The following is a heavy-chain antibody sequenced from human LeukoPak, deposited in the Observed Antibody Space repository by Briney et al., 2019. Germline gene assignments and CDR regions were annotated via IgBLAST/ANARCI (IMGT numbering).Heavy chain of an antibody. CDR2: IIPILGIA. V-gene: IGHV1-69*04. CDR3: ARVVQAATDAFDI. Sequence: SVKVSCKASGGTFSSYAISWVRQAPGQGLEWMGRIIPILGIANYAQKFQGRVTITADKSTSTAYMELSSLRSEDTAVYYCARVVQAATDAFDIWGQGTKVPLSS. J-gene: IGHJ3*02. CDR1: GGTFSSYA. D-gene: IGHD2-2*01.